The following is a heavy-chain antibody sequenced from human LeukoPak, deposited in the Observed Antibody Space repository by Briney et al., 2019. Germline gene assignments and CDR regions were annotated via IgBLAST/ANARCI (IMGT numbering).Heavy chain of an antibody. Sequence: GGSLRLSCAASRFTFSSYEMNWVRQAPGKGLEWVSYISISSTTIYYADSVKGRFTISRDNAKNSLYLQLNSLRDEDTAVYYCARPTSVGATTGPAFDIWGQGTMVTVSS. CDR1: RFTFSSYE. D-gene: IGHD1-26*01. J-gene: IGHJ3*02. CDR3: ARPTSVGATTGPAFDI. V-gene: IGHV3-48*03. CDR2: ISISSTTI.